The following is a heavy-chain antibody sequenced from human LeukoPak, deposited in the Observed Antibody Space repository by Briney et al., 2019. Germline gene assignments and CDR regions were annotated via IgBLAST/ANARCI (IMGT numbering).Heavy chain of an antibody. V-gene: IGHV3-9*01. D-gene: IGHD2-2*02. CDR2: ISWNSGSI. CDR1: GFTFDDYA. J-gene: IGHJ6*03. Sequence: GGSLRLSCAASGFTFDDYAMNWVRQAPGKGLEGVSGISWNSGSIGYADSVKGRFTISRDNAKNSLYLKMNSLRAEDTAVYHCAKDQVPAAINYYSYLDVWGKGTTVTVSS. CDR3: AKDQVPAAINYYSYLDV.